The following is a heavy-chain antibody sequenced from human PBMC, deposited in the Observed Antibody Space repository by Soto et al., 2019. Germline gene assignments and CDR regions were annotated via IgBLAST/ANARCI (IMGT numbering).Heavy chain of an antibody. CDR3: AREHGGTDFAEWTYYFDY. Sequence: QVQLVESGGGVVQPGRSLRLSCAASGFTFSSYAMHWVRQAPGKGLEWVAVISYDGSNKYYADSVKGRFTISRDNSKNTXDLQMNSLRAEDTAVYYCAREHGGTDFAEWTYYFDYWGQGTLVTVSS. V-gene: IGHV3-30-3*01. CDR1: GFTFSSYA. D-gene: IGHD3-3*01. CDR2: ISYDGSNK. J-gene: IGHJ4*02.